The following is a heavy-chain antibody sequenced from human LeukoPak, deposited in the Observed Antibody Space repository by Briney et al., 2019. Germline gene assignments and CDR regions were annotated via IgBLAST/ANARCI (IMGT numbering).Heavy chain of an antibody. V-gene: IGHV3-30*02. CDR1: GFTFSSYG. CDR3: AKDPVRDYYDSSGYSDGRGENYMDV. Sequence: GGSLRLSCAASGFTFSSYGMHWVRQAPGKGLEWVAFIRYDGSNKYYADSVKGRFTISRDNSKNTLYLQMNSPRAEDTAVHYCAKDPVRDYYDSSGYSDGRGENYMDVWGKGTTVTISS. CDR2: IRYDGSNK. J-gene: IGHJ6*03. D-gene: IGHD3-22*01.